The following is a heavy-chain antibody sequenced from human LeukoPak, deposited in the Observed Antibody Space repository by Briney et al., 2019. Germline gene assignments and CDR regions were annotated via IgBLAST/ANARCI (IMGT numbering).Heavy chain of an antibody. CDR2: ISWNSGSI. Sequence: GGSLRLSCAASGFTFDDYAMHWVRRAPGKGLEWVSGISWNSGSIGYADSVKGRFTISRDNAKNPLYLQMNSLRAEDTALYYCAKDISPGIAAAALDPWGQGTLVTVSS. CDR1: GFTFDDYA. CDR3: AKDISPGIAAAALDP. J-gene: IGHJ5*02. D-gene: IGHD6-13*01. V-gene: IGHV3-9*01.